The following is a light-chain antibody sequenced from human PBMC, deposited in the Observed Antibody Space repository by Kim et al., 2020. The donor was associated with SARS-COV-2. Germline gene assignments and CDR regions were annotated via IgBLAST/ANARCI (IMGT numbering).Light chain of an antibody. Sequence: LSPGESATRSCRASQSISSSYLAWYQQKPGQAPRLLIYGASSRATGIPDRFSGSGSGTDFTLTISRLEPEDFAVYYCQQYDNSLFTFGPGTKVDIK. CDR3: QQYDNSLFT. CDR1: QSISSSY. V-gene: IGKV3-20*01. J-gene: IGKJ3*01. CDR2: GAS.